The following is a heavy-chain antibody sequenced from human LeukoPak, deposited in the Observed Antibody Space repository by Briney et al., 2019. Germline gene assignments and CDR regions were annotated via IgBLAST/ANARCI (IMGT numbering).Heavy chain of an antibody. CDR3: VKDMSPGGADV. J-gene: IGHJ6*02. V-gene: IGHV3-9*02. CDR1: GFNSEDHA. CDR2: IYWSSSGT. Sequence: GGSLRLSCVVSGFNSEDHAMHWVRQAPGKGLERVSGIYWSSSGTGYADSVKGRFTVSRDSAKNSLYLQMNSLRPEDTALYYCVKDMSPGGADVWGQGTTVTVSS. D-gene: IGHD3-10*01.